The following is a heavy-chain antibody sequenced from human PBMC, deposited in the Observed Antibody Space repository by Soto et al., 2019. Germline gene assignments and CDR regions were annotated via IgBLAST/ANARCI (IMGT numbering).Heavy chain of an antibody. D-gene: IGHD3-3*01. CDR1: GDSVSSNSAG. V-gene: IGHV6-1*01. CDR3: VRDGDGSGRTDFQY. Sequence: SQTLSLTCAITGDSVSSNSAGWSWVRQSPSRGLEWLGRTYYRSKWYYEYALSVKSRISINADTSKNQFSLQLSSVTLEDTAVYYCVRDGDGSGRTDFQYWGQGTLVTVSS. CDR2: TYYRSKWYY. J-gene: IGHJ4*02.